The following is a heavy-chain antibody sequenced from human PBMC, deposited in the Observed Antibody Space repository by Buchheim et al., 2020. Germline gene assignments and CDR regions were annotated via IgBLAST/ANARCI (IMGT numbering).Heavy chain of an antibody. CDR2: IKSDGIRT. V-gene: IGHV3-74*01. D-gene: IGHD2-21*02. CDR3: ARAACGGDCSYDY. CDR1: GFTFSTYW. Sequence: EVQLVESGGGLVQPGGSLRLSCAASGFTFSTYWMHWVRQAPGKGLVWVSRIKSDGIRTTYADSVKGRFTISRDNAKNTLYLQMNSLRAEDMAVYYCARAACGGDCSYDYWGQGTL. J-gene: IGHJ4*02.